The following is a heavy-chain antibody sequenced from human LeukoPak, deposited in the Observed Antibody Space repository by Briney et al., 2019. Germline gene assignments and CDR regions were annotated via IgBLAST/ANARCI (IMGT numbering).Heavy chain of an antibody. J-gene: IGHJ4*02. V-gene: IGHV4-34*01. CDR3: ATHYYDSSGYDTSNYYFDY. Sequence: SETLSLTCAVYGRSFSGYYWSWIRQPPGKGLEWIGEINHSGSTNYNPSLKSRVTISVDTSKNQFSLKLSSVTAADTAVYYCATHYYDSSGYDTSNYYFDYWGQGTLVTVSS. D-gene: IGHD3-22*01. CDR1: GRSFSGYY. CDR2: INHSGST.